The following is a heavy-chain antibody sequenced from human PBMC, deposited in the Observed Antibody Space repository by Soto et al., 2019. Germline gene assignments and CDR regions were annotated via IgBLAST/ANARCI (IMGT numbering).Heavy chain of an antibody. CDR3: ARHTTTSPLYFDY. Sequence: QLQLQESGPGLVKPSETLSLTCTVSGGSITSGSYYWGWIRQPPGKGLEWIGSIYYTGSTYYNPSPKSRVXXSXDMXKNQFSLELSSVTAADTTVYYCARHTTTSPLYFDYWGQGALVTVSS. CDR1: GGSITSGSYY. D-gene: IGHD1-1*01. V-gene: IGHV4-39*01. CDR2: IYYTGST. J-gene: IGHJ4*02.